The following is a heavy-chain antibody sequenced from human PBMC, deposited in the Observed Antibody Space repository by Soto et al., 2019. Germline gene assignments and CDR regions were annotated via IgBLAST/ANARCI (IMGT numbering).Heavy chain of an antibody. J-gene: IGHJ3*02. Sequence: ASVKVSCKVSGYTLTELSMYWVRQAPGKGLEWMGGFDHEDGETIYAQKFQGRVTMTEDTSTDTAYMELSSLRSEDTAVYYCAVYQPLYSHDAFDIWGQGTMVTVSS. CDR3: AVYQPLYSHDAFDI. CDR2: FDHEDGET. CDR1: GYTLTELS. V-gene: IGHV1-24*01. D-gene: IGHD2-2*02.